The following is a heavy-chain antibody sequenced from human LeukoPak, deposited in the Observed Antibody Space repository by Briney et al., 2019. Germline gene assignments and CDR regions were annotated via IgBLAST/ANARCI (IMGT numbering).Heavy chain of an antibody. CDR3: ARSGRAAAGNHAFDI. CDR1: GYTFTSYY. Sequence: ASVKVSCKASGYTFTSYYMHWVRQAPGQGLEWMGIINPSGGSTSYAQKFQGRVTMTRDTSISTAYMELSRLRSDDTAVYYCARSGRAAAGNHAFDIWGQGTMVTVSS. V-gene: IGHV1-46*01. D-gene: IGHD6-13*01. CDR2: INPSGGST. J-gene: IGHJ3*02.